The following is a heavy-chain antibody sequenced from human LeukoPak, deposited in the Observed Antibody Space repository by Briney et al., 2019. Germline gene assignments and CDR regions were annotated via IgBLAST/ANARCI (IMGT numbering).Heavy chain of an antibody. CDR1: GYSFTSYW. CDR2: IYPGDSDT. CDR3: ARLLSIAAAGTAGFDY. D-gene: IGHD6-13*01. Sequence: GESLKISRKGSGYSFTSYWIGWVRQMPGKGLEWMGIIYPGDSDTRYSPSFQGQVTISADKSISTAYLQWSSLKASDTAMYYCARLLSIAAAGTAGFDYWGQGTLVTVSS. J-gene: IGHJ4*02. V-gene: IGHV5-51*01.